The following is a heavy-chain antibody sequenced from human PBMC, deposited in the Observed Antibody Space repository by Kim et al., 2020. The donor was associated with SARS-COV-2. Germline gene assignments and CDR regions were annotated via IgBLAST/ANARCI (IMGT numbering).Heavy chain of an antibody. V-gene: IGHV1-18*04. CDR1: GYTFTSYG. Sequence: ASVKVSCKASGYTFTSYGISWVRQAPGQGLEWMGWISAYNGNTNYAQKLQGRVTMTTDTSTSTAYIELRSLRTDDTAVDYCARGYYYDSSGYLYYDYGMDVWGEGTTVTVSS. CDR3: ARGYYYDSSGYLYYDYGMDV. J-gene: IGHJ6*04. D-gene: IGHD3-22*01. CDR2: ISAYNGNT.